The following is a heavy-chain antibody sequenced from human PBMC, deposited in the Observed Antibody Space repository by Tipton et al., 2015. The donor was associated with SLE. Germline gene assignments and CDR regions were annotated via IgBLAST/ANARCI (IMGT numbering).Heavy chain of an antibody. CDR3: ARHDTLTGFFDN. J-gene: IGHJ4*02. Sequence: SLRLSCAASGFAFSSYAMSWVRQAPGKGLEWVSFIYSAGTTTYYADSVKGRFTISRDNSKNTLYLQMNSLTAEDTAVYYCARHDTLTGFFDNWGQGTLVTVSS. CDR1: GFAFSSYA. V-gene: IGHV3-23*03. D-gene: IGHD3-9*01. CDR2: IYSAGTTT.